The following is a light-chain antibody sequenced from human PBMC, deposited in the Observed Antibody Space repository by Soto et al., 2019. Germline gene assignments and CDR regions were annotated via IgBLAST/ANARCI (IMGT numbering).Light chain of an antibody. J-gene: IGKJ3*01. Sequence: DIVMTQSPDSLAVSLGERATINCKSSQSALYSSNNKNYLAWYQQKPGQHPKLLIYWASTRESGVPDRFSGSGSGTDFTLTISSLQAEDVAVYYCQQYYSIPLTFGPGTEVDIK. CDR3: QQYYSIPLT. CDR2: WAS. V-gene: IGKV4-1*01. CDR1: QSALYSSNNKNY.